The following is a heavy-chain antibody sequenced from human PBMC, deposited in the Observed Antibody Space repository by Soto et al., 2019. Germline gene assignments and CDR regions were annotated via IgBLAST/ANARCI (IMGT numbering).Heavy chain of an antibody. V-gene: IGHV4-30-4*01. Sequence: SETLSLTCTVSGGSISSGDYYWSWIRQPPGKGLEWIGCIYYSGSTYYNPSLKSRVTISVDTSKNQFSLKLSSVIAADTAVYYCATSRAYYGILTGYYMGKIFDYWGEGTLVTVSS. CDR1: GGSISSGDYY. CDR2: IYYSGST. CDR3: ATSRAYYGILTGYYMGKIFDY. D-gene: IGHD3-9*01. J-gene: IGHJ4*02.